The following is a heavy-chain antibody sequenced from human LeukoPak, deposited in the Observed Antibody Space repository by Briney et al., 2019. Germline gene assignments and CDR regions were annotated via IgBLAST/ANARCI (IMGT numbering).Heavy chain of an antibody. J-gene: IGHJ4*02. CDR2: IYSGGST. CDR3: ARDSGEYYFDY. V-gene: IGHV3-53*01. Sequence: GGSLRLSCAASGFTVSSKYMSWVRQAPGKGLEWVSVIYSGGSTYYADSVKGRFTISRDNSKNTLYLQMNSLRAEDTAVYYCARDSGEYYFDYWGQGTLVTVSS. CDR1: GFTVSSKY.